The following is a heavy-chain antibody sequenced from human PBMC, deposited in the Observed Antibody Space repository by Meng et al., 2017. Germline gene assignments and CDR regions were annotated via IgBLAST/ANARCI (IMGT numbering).Heavy chain of an antibody. CDR2: IIPIFGTA. CDR1: GGTFSSYA. D-gene: IGHD3-10*01. V-gene: IGHV1-69*06. CDR3: ARGLYGSGKYWYFDL. Sequence: QVQRVQAGAEVNKPGSSVKVSCKASGGTFSSYAISWVRQAPGQGLEWMGGIIPIFGTANYAQKFQGRVTITADKSTSTAYMELSSLRSEDTAVYYCARGLYGSGKYWYFDLWGRGTLVTVSS. J-gene: IGHJ2*01.